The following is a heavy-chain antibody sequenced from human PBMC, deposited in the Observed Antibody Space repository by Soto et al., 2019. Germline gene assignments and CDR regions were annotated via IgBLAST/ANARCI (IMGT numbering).Heavy chain of an antibody. D-gene: IGHD2-15*01. J-gene: IGHJ6*01. CDR2: LHYSGST. CDR1: VGSISSGDYC. V-gene: IGHV4-30-4*01. CDR3: ARDGGDGGNTQSFDYYYGMDV. Sequence: PSESLSVTCTFAVGSISSGDYCWSWIPESPGKGSDWIGYLHYSGSTYYNPSLKSRVTISVDTSKNQFSLKLSSVTAADTAVYYCARDGGDGGNTQSFDYYYGMDVWGQGTTVTV.